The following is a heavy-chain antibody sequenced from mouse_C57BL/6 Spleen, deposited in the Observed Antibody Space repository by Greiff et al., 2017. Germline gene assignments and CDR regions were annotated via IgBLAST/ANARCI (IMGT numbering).Heavy chain of an antibody. CDR1: GFTFSSYA. J-gene: IGHJ4*01. CDR2: ISSGGDYI. V-gene: IGHV5-9-1*02. Sequence: DVHLVESGEGLEKPGGSLKLSCAASGFTFSSYAMSWVRQTPEKRLEWVAYISSGGDYIYYADTVKGRFTISRDNARNTLYLQMSSLKSEDTAMYYCTRDAMDYWGQGTSVTVSS. CDR3: TRDAMDY.